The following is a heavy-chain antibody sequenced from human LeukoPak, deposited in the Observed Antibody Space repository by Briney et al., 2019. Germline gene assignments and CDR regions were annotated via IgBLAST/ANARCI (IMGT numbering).Heavy chain of an antibody. V-gene: IGHV5-10-1*01. Sequence: GEFLRISCKGSGYSFTNYGISWVRQMPGKGLEWMGRIDPSDSYSNYGPSLQGHVTISADRSISTAYLQWRSLKASDTAMYYCARQLDYYDKRDYWGQGTLVTVSS. CDR3: ARQLDYYDKRDY. CDR1: GYSFTNYG. D-gene: IGHD3-22*01. CDR2: IDPSDSYS. J-gene: IGHJ4*02.